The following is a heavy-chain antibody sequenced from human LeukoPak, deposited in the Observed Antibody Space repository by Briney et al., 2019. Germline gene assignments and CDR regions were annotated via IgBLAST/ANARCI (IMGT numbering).Heavy chain of an antibody. J-gene: IGHJ4*02. CDR1: GFTFSSYA. CDR3: AKDLGGIAAAGTPPDY. Sequence: GGSLRLSCAASGFTFSSYAMSWVRQAPGKGLEWVSAISGSGGSTYYADSVKGRFTISRDNSKNTLYLQMNSLRAEDTAVYYCAKDLGGIAAAGTPPDYWGQGTLVTVSS. D-gene: IGHD6-13*01. CDR2: ISGSGGST. V-gene: IGHV3-23*01.